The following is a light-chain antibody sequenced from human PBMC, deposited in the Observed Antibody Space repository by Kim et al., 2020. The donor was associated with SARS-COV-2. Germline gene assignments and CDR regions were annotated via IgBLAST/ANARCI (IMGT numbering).Light chain of an antibody. CDR3: QKYNSAPPGLT. J-gene: IGKJ4*01. V-gene: IGKV1-27*01. CDR1: QGISNY. CDR2: AAS. Sequence: DIQMTQSPSSLSASVGDRVTITCRASQGISNYLAWYQQKPGKVPKLLIYAASTLQSMVPSRFSGSGSGTDFTLTISSLQPEDVATYYCQKYNSAPPGLTFGGGTKVEIK.